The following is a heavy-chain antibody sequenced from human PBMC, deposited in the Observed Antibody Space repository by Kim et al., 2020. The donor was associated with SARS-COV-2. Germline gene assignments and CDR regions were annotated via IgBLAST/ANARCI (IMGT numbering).Heavy chain of an antibody. Sequence: GGSLRLSCAASGFTFSSYAMSWVRQAPGKGLEWVSAISGSGGSTYYADSVKGRFTISRDNSKNTLYLQMNSLRAEDTAVYYCAKVLQGERWYYYGSGSSKGVDYWGQGTLVTVSS. CDR1: GFTFSSYA. D-gene: IGHD3-10*01. J-gene: IGHJ4*02. CDR2: ISGSGGST. V-gene: IGHV3-23*01. CDR3: AKVLQGERWYYYGSGSSKGVDY.